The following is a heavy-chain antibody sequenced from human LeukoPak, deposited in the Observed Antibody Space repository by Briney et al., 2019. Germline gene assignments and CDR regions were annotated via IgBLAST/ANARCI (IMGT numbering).Heavy chain of an antibody. CDR3: ARGRHHSSSWYVRFDP. CDR1: GYTFTSYG. V-gene: IGHV1-18*01. Sequence: ASVKVTCKASGYTFTSYGISWVRQAPGQGLEWMGWISAYNGNTNYAQKLQGRVTMTTDTSTSTAYMELRSLRSDDTAVYYCARGRHHSSSWYVRFDPWGQGTLVTVSS. CDR2: ISAYNGNT. D-gene: IGHD6-13*01. J-gene: IGHJ5*02.